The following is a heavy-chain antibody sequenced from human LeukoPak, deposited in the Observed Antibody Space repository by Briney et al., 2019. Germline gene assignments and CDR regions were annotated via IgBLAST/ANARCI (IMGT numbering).Heavy chain of an antibody. CDR3: ARVNRDLARRQYGFDP. D-gene: IGHD1-14*01. CDR2: INPNSGGT. Sequence: ASVKVSCKASGYTFTGYYTHWVRQAPGQGLEWMGWINPNSGGTNYAQKFQGRVTMTRDTSISTAYMELSRLRSDDTAVYYCARVNRDLARRQYGFDPWGQGTLVTVSS. V-gene: IGHV1-2*02. CDR1: GYTFTGYY. J-gene: IGHJ5*02.